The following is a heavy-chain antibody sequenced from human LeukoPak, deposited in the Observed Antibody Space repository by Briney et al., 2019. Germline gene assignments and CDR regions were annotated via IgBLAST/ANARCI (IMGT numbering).Heavy chain of an antibody. V-gene: IGHV3-30*03. CDR1: GFTFSSYG. CDR3: ARDHHRRLYDSQARDTFDI. J-gene: IGHJ3*02. CDR2: ISYDGSNK. Sequence: GGSLRLSCAASGFTFSSYGMHWVRQAPGKGLEWMAVISYDGSNKYYADSVKGRFTISRDNSKNTLYLQMNSLRAEDTAVYYCARDHHRRLYDSQARDTFDIWGQGTMVTVSS. D-gene: IGHD3-22*01.